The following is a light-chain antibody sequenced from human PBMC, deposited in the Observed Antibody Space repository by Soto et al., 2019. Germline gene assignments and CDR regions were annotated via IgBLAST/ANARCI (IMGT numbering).Light chain of an antibody. CDR3: SSYTSSTTYV. V-gene: IGLV2-14*01. Sequence: QTVVTQPASVSGSPGQSITISCTGTSSDVGGYNSVSWYQQHPDKAPKLMIYEVSNRPSGVSNRFSGSKSANTASLTISGLQAEDEADYYCSSYTSSTTYVFGTGTQLTVL. CDR2: EVS. J-gene: IGLJ1*01. CDR1: SSDVGGYNS.